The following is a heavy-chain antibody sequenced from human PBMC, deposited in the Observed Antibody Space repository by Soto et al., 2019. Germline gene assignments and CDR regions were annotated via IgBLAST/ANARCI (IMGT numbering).Heavy chain of an antibody. CDR1: GGSISNFY. J-gene: IGHJ6*03. Sequence: SATLSLTCTVSGGSISNFYWSWIRQPPGKGLEWIGYVYYTGSTSYNPSLKRRVTFSADSSRGQFSLRLNSVTAADTAVYYCARTVLGPDLLADSFVDYYYMDVWGQGTTVTVSS. CDR3: ARTVLGPDLLADSFVDYYYMDV. D-gene: IGHD3-9*01. V-gene: IGHV4-59*08. CDR2: VYYTGST.